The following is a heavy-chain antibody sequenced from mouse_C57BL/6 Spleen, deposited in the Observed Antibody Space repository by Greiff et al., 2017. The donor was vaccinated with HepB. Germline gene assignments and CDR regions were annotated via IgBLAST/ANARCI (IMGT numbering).Heavy chain of an antibody. CDR1: GYTFTSYW. V-gene: IGHV1-50*01. CDR3: ARPYGSSYPYWYFDV. CDR2: IDPSDSYT. J-gene: IGHJ1*03. D-gene: IGHD1-1*01. Sequence: QVQLQQPGAELVKPGASVKLSCKASGYTFTSYWMQWVKQRPGQGLEWIGEIDPSDSYTNYNQKFKGKATLTVDTSSSTAYMQLSSLTSEDSAVYYCARPYGSSYPYWYFDVWGTGTTVTVSS.